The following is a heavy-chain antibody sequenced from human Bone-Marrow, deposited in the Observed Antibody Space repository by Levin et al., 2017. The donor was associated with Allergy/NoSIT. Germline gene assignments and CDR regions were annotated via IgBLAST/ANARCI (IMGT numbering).Heavy chain of an antibody. J-gene: IGHJ4*02. Sequence: GGSLRLSCAASGFTFSNFGIHWVRQAPGKGLEWVAAISYDGNSKIYTDSVKGRLTISRDNSKNTVFLQMSSLRPEDTAVYYCAKGRLPNFDFLLLYWGQGTLVTVSS. CDR2: ISYDGNSK. V-gene: IGHV3-30*18. CDR3: AKGRLPNFDFLLLY. CDR1: GFTFSNFG. D-gene: IGHD3-9*01.